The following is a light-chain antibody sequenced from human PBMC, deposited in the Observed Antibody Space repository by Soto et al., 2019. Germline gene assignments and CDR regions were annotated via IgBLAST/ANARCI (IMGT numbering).Light chain of an antibody. Sequence: QSVLTQPASVSGSPGQSITISCTGTSSDVGGYNYVSWYQQHPGKAPKLIIYDVTNRPSGVSNRFSGSKSGNTASLTISGLQAEDEADYYCSSYISSSTLDVFGTGTKVTVL. CDR2: DVT. V-gene: IGLV2-14*01. CDR1: SSDVGGYNY. CDR3: SSYISSSTLDV. J-gene: IGLJ1*01.